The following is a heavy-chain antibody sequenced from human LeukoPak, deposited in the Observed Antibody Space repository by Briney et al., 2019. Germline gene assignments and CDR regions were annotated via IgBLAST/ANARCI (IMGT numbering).Heavy chain of an antibody. CDR1: GFTFDDFA. V-gene: IGHV3-9*01. CDR3: AKDGEYCSGGSCSFFDY. D-gene: IGHD2-15*01. Sequence: GGSLRLPCPPPGFTFDDFAIHWVRQAPGKGLEWVQGFSWNSVSIGYADSVKGRFIISRDNARKSLYLQMNSLRAEDTAVYHCAKDGEYCSGGSCSFFDYWGEGTLVTVSS. CDR2: FSWNSVSI. J-gene: IGHJ4*02.